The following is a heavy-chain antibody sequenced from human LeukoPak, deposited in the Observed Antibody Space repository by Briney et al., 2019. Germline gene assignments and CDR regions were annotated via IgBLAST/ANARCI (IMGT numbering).Heavy chain of an antibody. V-gene: IGHV1-69*02. J-gene: IGHJ6*03. CDR1: GGTFSSYT. Sequence: ASVKVSCKASGGTFSSYTISWVRQAPGQGLEWMGRIIPIHSIANYAQKFQGRVTITADKSTSTAYMELSSLRSEDTAVYYCARGTNRITIFGVVTRPHYYYMDVWGKGTTVTVSS. CDR2: IIPIHSIA. CDR3: ARGTNRITIFGVVTRPHYYYMDV. D-gene: IGHD3-3*01.